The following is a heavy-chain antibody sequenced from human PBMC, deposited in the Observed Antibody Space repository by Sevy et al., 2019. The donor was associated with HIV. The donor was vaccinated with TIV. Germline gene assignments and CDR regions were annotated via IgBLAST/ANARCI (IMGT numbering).Heavy chain of an antibody. CDR2: IWYDGSNK. J-gene: IGHJ4*02. V-gene: IGHV3-33*01. CDR1: GFTFSSYG. Sequence: GESLKISCAASGFTFSSYGMHWVRQAPGKGLEWVAVIWYDGSNKYYADSVKGRFTISRDNSKTTLYLQMNSLRAEDMAVYYCARVPSYYYDSSGYYDGGVYWGQGTLVTVSS. CDR3: ARVPSYYYDSSGYYDGGVY. D-gene: IGHD3-22*01.